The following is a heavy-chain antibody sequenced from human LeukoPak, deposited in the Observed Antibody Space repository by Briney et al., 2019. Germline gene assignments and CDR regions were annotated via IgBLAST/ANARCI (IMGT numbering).Heavy chain of an antibody. CDR3: AREGASLGYYFDY. Sequence: GGSLRLSCAASGFTFSSYEMNWVSQAPGKGLEWVSYISSSGSTIYYADSVKGRFTISRDNAKNSLYLQMNSLRAEDTAVYYCAREGASLGYYFDYWGQGTLVTVSS. D-gene: IGHD4/OR15-4a*01. V-gene: IGHV3-48*03. J-gene: IGHJ4*02. CDR2: ISSSGSTI. CDR1: GFTFSSYE.